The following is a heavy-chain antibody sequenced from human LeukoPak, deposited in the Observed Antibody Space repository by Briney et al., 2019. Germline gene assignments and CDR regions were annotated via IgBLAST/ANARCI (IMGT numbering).Heavy chain of an antibody. CDR2: IYYSGNT. D-gene: IGHD6-19*01. V-gene: IGHV4-59*08. J-gene: IGHJ2*01. CDR3: ARHRLEQWLIWYFDL. CDR1: GGSISSYY. Sequence: PSETLSLTCTVSGGSISSYYWSWIRQPPGKGLEWIGYIYYSGNTNYNPSLKSRVTISVDTSKNQFSLKLSSVTAADTAVYYCARHRLEQWLIWYFDLWGRGTLVTVSS.